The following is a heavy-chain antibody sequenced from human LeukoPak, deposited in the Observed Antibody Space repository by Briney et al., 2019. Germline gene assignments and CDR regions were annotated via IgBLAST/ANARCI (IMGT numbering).Heavy chain of an antibody. CDR1: GFTFSSYG. Sequence: GGSLRLSCAASGFTFSSYGMHWVRQAPGKGLEWVAVIWYDGSNKYYADSVKGRFTISRDNSKNTLYLQMNSLRAEGTAVYYCARDGLTMIATPYYFDYWGQGTLVTVSS. CDR3: ARDGLTMIATPYYFDY. CDR2: IWYDGSNK. V-gene: IGHV3-33*01. J-gene: IGHJ4*02. D-gene: IGHD3-22*01.